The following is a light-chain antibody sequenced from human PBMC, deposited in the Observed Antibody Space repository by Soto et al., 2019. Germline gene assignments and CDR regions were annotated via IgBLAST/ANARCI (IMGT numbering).Light chain of an antibody. CDR1: QSLLYSNGYIY. CDR3: MQSRQIPRT. J-gene: IGKJ4*01. Sequence: DVVLTQSPLSLPVTPGEPASISCRSSQSLLYSNGYIYLDWYVHNRASGVPDRFSGSVSGTDFTLSISRVEADDVGVYYCMQSRQIPRTFGGGTKVEIK. V-gene: IGKV2-28*01.